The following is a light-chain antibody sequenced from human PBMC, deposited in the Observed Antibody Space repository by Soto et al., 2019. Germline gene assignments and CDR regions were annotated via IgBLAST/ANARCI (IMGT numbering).Light chain of an antibody. V-gene: IGKV3-20*01. CDR1: QSVTKY. CDR3: QQYGSSPPLT. CDR2: GAS. J-gene: IGKJ4*01. Sequence: EIVLTQSPATLSLSPGERATLSCRASQSVTKYLVWYQQKPGQAPRLLIYGASSRATGIPDRFSGSGSGTDFTLTISRLEPEDFAVYYCQQYGSSPPLTFGGGTKVDIK.